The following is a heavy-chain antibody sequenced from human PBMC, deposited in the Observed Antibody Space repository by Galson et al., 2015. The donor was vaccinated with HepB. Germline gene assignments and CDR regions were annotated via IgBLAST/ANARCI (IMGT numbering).Heavy chain of an antibody. CDR1: GFTFSNYG. Sequence: SLRLSCAASGFTFSNYGMHWVRQAPGKGLEWVALIQYDGNKKYYADSVKGRFTISRDNSENTLHLQMNSLRAEDTAVYYCAKEYNIMVRGVIKNPQYWGQGTLVTVSS. V-gene: IGHV3-30*02. J-gene: IGHJ4*02. CDR3: AKEYNIMVRGVIKNPQY. D-gene: IGHD3-10*01. CDR2: IQYDGNKK.